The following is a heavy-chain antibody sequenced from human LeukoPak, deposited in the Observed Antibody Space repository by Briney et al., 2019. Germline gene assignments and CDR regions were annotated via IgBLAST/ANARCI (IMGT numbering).Heavy chain of an antibody. Sequence: GGSLRLSCATSGFTCSSSWRSWVRQAPGKGLECVANIKEDGREKYYVDSVKGRFTISRDNAKNSLYLQMSSLRAEDTAVYYCARGGRPDYWGQGTLVTVSS. D-gene: IGHD3-10*01. V-gene: IGHV3-7*01. CDR1: GFTCSSSW. J-gene: IGHJ4*02. CDR2: IKEDGREK. CDR3: ARGGRPDY.